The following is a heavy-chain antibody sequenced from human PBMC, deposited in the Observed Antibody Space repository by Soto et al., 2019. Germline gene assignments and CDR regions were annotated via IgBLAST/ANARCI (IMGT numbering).Heavy chain of an antibody. J-gene: IGHJ5*02. CDR3: ARGGGKSTSRNWFDP. CDR1: GGTFSSYA. Sequence: QVQLVQSGAEVKKPGSSVKVSCKASGGTFSSYAISWVRQAPGQGLEWMGGIIPIFGTANYEQKFQGRVTITADKSTTTANMELSSLRSEDRAVYHCARGGGKSTSRNWFDPWGQGTLVTVSS. V-gene: IGHV1-69*06. CDR2: IIPIFGTA. D-gene: IGHD2-2*01.